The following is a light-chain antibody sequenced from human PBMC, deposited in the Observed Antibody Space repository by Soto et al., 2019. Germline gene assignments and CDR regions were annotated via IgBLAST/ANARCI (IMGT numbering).Light chain of an antibody. J-gene: IGKJ1*01. CDR3: QQSYSTPRT. CDR2: GAS. V-gene: IGKV1-39*01. CDR1: QSITSY. Sequence: DIPMTQSPSSLSASVGDRVTLTCRASQSITSYLNWYQQKPGKAPKLLIYGASSLQSGVPSRFSGSGSGTDFTLTISSLQPEDFATYYCQQSYSTPRTFGQGTKVEIK.